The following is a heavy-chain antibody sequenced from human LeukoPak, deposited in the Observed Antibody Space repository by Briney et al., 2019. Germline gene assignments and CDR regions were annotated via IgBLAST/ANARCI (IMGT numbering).Heavy chain of an antibody. Sequence: GGSLRLSCVASGLTFSIYSMNWVRQAPGKRLEWVSSISSSSTYIYYADSVKGRFTISRDNAKNSLYLQMNSLRVEDTAVYYCARGLSGSYYGDYFDFWGQGTLVTVSS. D-gene: IGHD1-26*01. CDR1: GLTFSIYS. CDR3: ARGLSGSYYGDYFDF. J-gene: IGHJ4*02. CDR2: ISSSSTYI. V-gene: IGHV3-21*01.